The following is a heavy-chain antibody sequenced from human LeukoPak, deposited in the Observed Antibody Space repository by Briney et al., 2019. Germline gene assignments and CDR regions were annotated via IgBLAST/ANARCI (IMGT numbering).Heavy chain of an antibody. CDR3: XXXXXXXIVGXTWGY. CDR1: GYKFTSHW. D-gene: IGHD1-26*01. J-gene: IGHJ4*02. CDR2: IYPGDSDT. V-gene: IGHV5-51*01. Sequence: GESLKISCKGSGYKFTSHWIGGVRQMPGKALEWMGIIYPGDSDTTYSPTFQAQVSISADKSISTAYLPWSNLKSSDRPMYFXXXXXXXXIVGXTWGYWGQGTLVTVSS.